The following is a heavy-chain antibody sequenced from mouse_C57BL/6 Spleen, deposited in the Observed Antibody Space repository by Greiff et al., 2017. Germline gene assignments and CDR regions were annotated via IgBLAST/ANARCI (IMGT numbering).Heavy chain of an antibody. V-gene: IGHV1-72*01. CDR3: ARAYTTGGATRYFDV. Sequence: QVQLQQSGAELVKPGASVKLSCKASGYTFTSYRMHWVKQRPGRGLEWIGRIDPNSGGTKYNEKFKSKATLTVDKPSSTAYMLLSSLTSEDSAVYYGARAYTTGGATRYFDVWGTGTTVTVSS. D-gene: IGHD1-1*01. J-gene: IGHJ1*03. CDR2: IDPNSGGT. CDR1: GYTFTSYR.